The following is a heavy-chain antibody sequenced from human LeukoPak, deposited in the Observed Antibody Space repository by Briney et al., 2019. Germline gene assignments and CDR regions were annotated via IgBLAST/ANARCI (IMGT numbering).Heavy chain of an antibody. J-gene: IGHJ4*02. D-gene: IGHD4-23*01. V-gene: IGHV4-59*01. CDR3: ARDAYGGKDY. CDR1: GGSISSYY. Sequence: SETLSLTCTVSGGSISSYYWSWIRQPPGKGLEWIGYISYSGSTNYNPSLKGRVTISVDTSKNQFSLKLSSVTAADTAVYYCARDAYGGKDYWGQGTLVTVSS. CDR2: ISYSGST.